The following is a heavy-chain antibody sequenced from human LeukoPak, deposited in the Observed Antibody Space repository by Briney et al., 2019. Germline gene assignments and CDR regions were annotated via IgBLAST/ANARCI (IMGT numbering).Heavy chain of an antibody. CDR1: GGSISSYY. D-gene: IGHD3-3*01. CDR3: ARDFGVVANWFDP. Sequence: SETLSLTCTVSGGSISSYYWSWIRQPPGKGLEWIGYIYNSGSTNYTPSLKSRVTISVDTSKNQFSLKVSSVTAADTAVYYCARDFGVVANWFDPWGQGTLVTVSS. CDR2: IYNSGST. V-gene: IGHV4-59*01. J-gene: IGHJ5*02.